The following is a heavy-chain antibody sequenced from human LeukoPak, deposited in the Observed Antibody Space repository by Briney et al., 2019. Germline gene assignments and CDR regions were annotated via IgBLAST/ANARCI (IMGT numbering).Heavy chain of an antibody. J-gene: IGHJ3*02. Sequence: ASVKVSCKASGYTFTSYYMHWVRQAPGQGLEWMGIINPSGGSTSYAQKFQGRVTMTRDTSTSTVYMELSSLRSEDTAVYYCARPLGTVVGSFDAFDIWGQGTMVTVSS. CDR3: ARPLGTVVGSFDAFDI. D-gene: IGHD4-23*01. CDR1: GYTFTSYY. CDR2: INPSGGST. V-gene: IGHV1-46*01.